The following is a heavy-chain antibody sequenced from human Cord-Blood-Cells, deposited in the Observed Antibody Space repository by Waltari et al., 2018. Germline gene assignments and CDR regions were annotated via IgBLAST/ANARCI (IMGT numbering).Heavy chain of an antibody. CDR2: IYPGDSDT. V-gene: IGHV5-51*01. CDR3: ARRQGYSSSWYLYYFDY. CDR1: GYSFTSYW. J-gene: IGHJ4*02. Sequence: EVQLVQSGAPVKKPGASMTTSCKVSGYSFTSYWIGWVPRLRWEGLEWMGIIYPGDSDTRYSPSFQGQVTISADKSISTAYLQWSSLKASDTAMYYCARRQGYSSSWYLYYFDYWGQGTLVTVSS. D-gene: IGHD6-13*01.